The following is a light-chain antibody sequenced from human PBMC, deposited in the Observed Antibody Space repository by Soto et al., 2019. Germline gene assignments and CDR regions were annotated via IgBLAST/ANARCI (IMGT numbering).Light chain of an antibody. V-gene: IGKV1-5*01. Sequence: DIQMTQSPSTLSASVGDRVTITCRASQSISSWLAWYQQKPGKAPKFLIYDVSSLESGVPSRFSGSGSGTEFTLNISSLQPDDFATYYCQQYNSYRWTFGQGTKVEIK. J-gene: IGKJ1*01. CDR3: QQYNSYRWT. CDR1: QSISSW. CDR2: DVS.